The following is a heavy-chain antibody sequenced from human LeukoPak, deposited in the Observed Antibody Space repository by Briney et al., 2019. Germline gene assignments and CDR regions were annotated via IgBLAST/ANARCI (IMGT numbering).Heavy chain of an antibody. CDR1: GFTFSSYA. Sequence: GGSLRLSCAASGFTFSSYAMHWVRQAPGKGLEWVAVISYDGSNKYYADSVKGRFTISRDNSKNTLFLQMNSLRAEDTAVYYCAELGITMIGGVWGKGTTVTISS. J-gene: IGHJ6*04. CDR3: AELGITMIGGV. CDR2: ISYDGSNK. V-gene: IGHV3-30*04. D-gene: IGHD3-10*02.